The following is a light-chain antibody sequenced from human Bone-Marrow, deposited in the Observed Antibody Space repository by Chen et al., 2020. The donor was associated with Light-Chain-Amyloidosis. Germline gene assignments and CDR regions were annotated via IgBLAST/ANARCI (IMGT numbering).Light chain of an antibody. V-gene: IGLV2-8*01. Sequence: QSALAQPPSASGSPGQSVTISCAGTSSDVVDYKYVSWYQQHPGKAHKLMIYEVSKRPSGVPDRFSGSKSGNTASLTVSGLQAEDEADYYCSSYAGSNNFVFGTGTKVTVL. J-gene: IGLJ1*01. CDR3: SSYAGSNNFV. CDR2: EVS. CDR1: SSDVVDYKY.